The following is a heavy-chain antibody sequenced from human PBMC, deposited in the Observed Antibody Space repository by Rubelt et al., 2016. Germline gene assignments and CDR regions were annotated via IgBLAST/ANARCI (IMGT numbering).Heavy chain of an antibody. CDR2: ISVYTGNT. D-gene: IGHD3-10*01. CDR1: GYTFNSYG. V-gene: IGHV1-18*01. Sequence: QVQLVQSGAEVKKPGASVKVSCKASGYTFNSYGISWVRQAPGQGLEWMGWISVYTGNTNYEQKLQGRVTMTTDTSTSNAEMGLRSRGSDDTAVYYCARGTMVRGAPDVWGQGTTVTVSS. J-gene: IGHJ6*02. CDR3: ARGTMVRGAPDV.